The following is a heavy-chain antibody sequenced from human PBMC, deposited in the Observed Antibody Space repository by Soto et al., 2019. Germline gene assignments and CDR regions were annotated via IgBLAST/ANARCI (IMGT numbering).Heavy chain of an antibody. J-gene: IGHJ4*02. V-gene: IGHV1-18*04. CDR1: GDTFTNFV. D-gene: IGHD6-19*01. Sequence: QVQLLQSGPEVKKPGTSVKVSCKASGDTFTNFVISWVRQAPGQGLEWMGWISAFTVNTNYAQQYQGRVTMTTETSTRTLYMELRSLRSDDTAVYYCARERAVGLYLDDWGQGTLVTVSS. CDR3: ARERAVGLYLDD. CDR2: ISAFTVNT.